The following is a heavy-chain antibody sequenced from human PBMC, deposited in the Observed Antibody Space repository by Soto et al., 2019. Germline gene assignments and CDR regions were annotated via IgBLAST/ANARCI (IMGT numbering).Heavy chain of an antibody. J-gene: IGHJ5*02. D-gene: IGHD2-2*01. CDR2: ISGSGGST. CDR3: AKGGAQLLHYNWFDP. CDR1: GFTFSSYA. Sequence: EVQQLESGGGLVQPGGSLRLSCAASGFTFSSYAMSWVRQAPGKGLEWVSAISGSGGSTYYTDSVKGRFTISRDNSKNTLYLQMNSLRAEDTAVYYCAKGGAQLLHYNWFDPWGQGTLVTVSS. V-gene: IGHV3-23*01.